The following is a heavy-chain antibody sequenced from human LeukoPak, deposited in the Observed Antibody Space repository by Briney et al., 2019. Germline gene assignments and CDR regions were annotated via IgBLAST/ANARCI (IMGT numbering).Heavy chain of an antibody. V-gene: IGHV1-18*01. J-gene: IGHJ5*02. CDR2: ISGSSGNT. CDR3: ARDGGNSGGANSP. D-gene: IGHD4-23*01. CDR1: GYTFTNYG. Sequence: GASVKVSCKASGYTFTNYGVTWVRQAPGQGLEWMGWISGSSGNTKYAQKLQGRVTMTTDTSTTTAYMELRSLTSDDTAVYYCARDGGNSGGANSPWGRGTLVTVSS.